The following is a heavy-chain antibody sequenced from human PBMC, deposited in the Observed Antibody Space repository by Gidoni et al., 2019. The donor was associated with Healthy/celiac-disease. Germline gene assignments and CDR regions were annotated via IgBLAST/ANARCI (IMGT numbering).Heavy chain of an antibody. CDR1: GYTFTSYY. CDR3: ARETVATEHQVPQIDY. D-gene: IGHD6-19*01. V-gene: IGHV1-46*01. J-gene: IGHJ4*02. Sequence: QVQLVQSGAEVKKPGASVKVSCKASGYTFTSYYMHWVRQAPGQGLEWMGIINPSGGSTSYAQKFQGRVTMTRDTSTSTVYMELSSLRSEDTAVYYCARETVATEHQVPQIDYWGQGTLVTVSS. CDR2: INPSGGST.